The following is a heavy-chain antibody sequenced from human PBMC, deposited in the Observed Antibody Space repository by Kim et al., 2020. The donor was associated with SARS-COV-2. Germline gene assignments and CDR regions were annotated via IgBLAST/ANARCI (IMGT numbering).Heavy chain of an antibody. CDR2: IPILGIA. D-gene: IGHD4-4*01. Sequence: IPILGIANYAQKFQGRVTITADKSTSTAYMELSSLRSEDTAVYYCARDTDWGQGTLVTVSS. CDR3: ARDTD. V-gene: IGHV1-69*04. J-gene: IGHJ4*02.